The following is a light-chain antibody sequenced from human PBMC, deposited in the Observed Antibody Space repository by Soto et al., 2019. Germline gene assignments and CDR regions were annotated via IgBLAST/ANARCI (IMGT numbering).Light chain of an antibody. CDR2: EGI. J-gene: IGLJ1*01. CDR3: CSYVGATTYV. CDR1: SSSVGGFNV. V-gene: IGLV2-23*01. Sequence: QSALTQPASVSGSPGRSITISCTGTSSSVGGFNVVSWYQQHPGKAPKVIIYEGIKRPSGVSNRFSGSNSGSTASLTISGLQAEDEADYYCCSYVGATTYVFGTGTKVTVL.